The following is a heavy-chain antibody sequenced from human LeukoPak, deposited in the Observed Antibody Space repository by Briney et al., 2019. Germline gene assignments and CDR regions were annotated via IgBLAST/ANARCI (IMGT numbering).Heavy chain of an antibody. V-gene: IGHV3-53*01. CDR1: GFTVSSNY. D-gene: IGHD6-19*01. CDR2: IYSGGST. J-gene: IGHJ4*02. Sequence: GGSLRLSCAASGFTVSSNYMSWVRQAPGKGLEWVSVIYSGGSTYYADSVKGRFTISRDNSKNTLYLQMNSLRAEDTAVYYCARHSGWPYYFDCWGQGTLVTVSS. CDR3: ARHSGWPYYFDC.